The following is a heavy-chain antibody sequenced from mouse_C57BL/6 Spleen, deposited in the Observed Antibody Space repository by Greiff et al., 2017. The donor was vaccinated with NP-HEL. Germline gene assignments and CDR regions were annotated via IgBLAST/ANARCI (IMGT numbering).Heavy chain of an antibody. CDR2: ISDGGSYT. J-gene: IGHJ4*01. D-gene: IGHD1-1*01. CDR1: GFTFSSYA. Sequence: EVQRVESGGGLVKPGGSLKLSCAASGFTFSSYAMSWVRQTPEKRLEWVATISDGGSYTYYPDNVKGRFTISRDNAKNNLYLQMSHLKSEDTAMYYCARDYGSRIFWAMDYWGQGTSVTVSS. CDR3: ARDYGSRIFWAMDY. V-gene: IGHV5-4*01.